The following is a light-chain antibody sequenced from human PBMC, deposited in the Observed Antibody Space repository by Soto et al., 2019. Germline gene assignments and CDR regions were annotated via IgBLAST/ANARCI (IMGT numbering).Light chain of an antibody. CDR1: QSVSSY. CDR2: DAS. V-gene: IGKV3-11*01. CDR3: QQRSNWPPIT. J-gene: IGKJ5*01. Sequence: EIVLTQSPATLSLSPGERATLSCRASQSVSSYLAWYQQKPGQASRLLFYDASNRATGIPARFSGSGSGTDFTLTISSLEPEDFAVYYCQQRSNWPPITFGQGTRLEIK.